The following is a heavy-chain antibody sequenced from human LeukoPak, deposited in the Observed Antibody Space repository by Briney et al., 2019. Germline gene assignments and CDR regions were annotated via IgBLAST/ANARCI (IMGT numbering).Heavy chain of an antibody. V-gene: IGHV4-4*07. D-gene: IGHD4-17*01. Sequence: PSETLSLTCTVSGGSISSYYWSWIRQPAAKGLEWIGRIYTSGSTNYNHSLKSRITMSVDTSKNQFSLKLSSVTAADTAVYYCARDAVVDGDYISLVYNWFDPSGQGNLVTVSS. CDR1: GGSISSYY. CDR3: ARDAVVDGDYISLVYNWFDP. J-gene: IGHJ5*02. CDR2: IYTSGST.